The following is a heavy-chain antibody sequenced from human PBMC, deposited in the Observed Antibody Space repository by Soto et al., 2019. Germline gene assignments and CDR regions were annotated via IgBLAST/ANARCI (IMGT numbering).Heavy chain of an antibody. J-gene: IGHJ4*02. CDR2: IYYSGST. CDR1: GGSISSSSYL. D-gene: IGHD3-3*01. CDR3: ARHNSLERELYDFDY. V-gene: IGHV4-39*01. Sequence: PSETLSLTCTVSGGSISSSSYLWGWIRQPPGKGLEWIGSIYYSGSTYYNPSLKSRVTISVDTSKNQFSVKLSSVTAADTAVYYCARHNSLERELYDFDYWGQGTLVTVSS.